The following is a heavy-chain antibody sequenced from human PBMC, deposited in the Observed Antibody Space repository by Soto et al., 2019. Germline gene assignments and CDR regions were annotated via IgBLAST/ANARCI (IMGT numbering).Heavy chain of an antibody. CDR3: ARTAPGIEVVPVPILLRGFYEYGKDG. CDR1: GGTFSSYA. D-gene: IGHD2-2*02. J-gene: IGHJ6*02. V-gene: IGHV1-69*13. Sequence: SVKVSCKASGGTFSSYAISWVRQAPGQGLEWMGGIIPIFGTANYAQKFQGRVTITADESTSTAYMALSSLRAEDTAVYYCARTAPGIEVVPVPILLRGFYEYGKDGWGQG. CDR2: IIPIFGTA.